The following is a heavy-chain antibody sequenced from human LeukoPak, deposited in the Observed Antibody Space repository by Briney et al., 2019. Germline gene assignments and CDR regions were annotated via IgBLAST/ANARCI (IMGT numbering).Heavy chain of an antibody. J-gene: IGHJ4*02. CDR1: GFTFSSYS. V-gene: IGHV3-21*01. CDR3: ARDAGHDY. CDR2: ISNNKNYI. D-gene: IGHD6-13*01. Sequence: PGGSLRLSCAASGFTFSSYSMNWVRQAPGKGLEWVSSISNNKNYIYYADSVRGRFTISRDNAKNSLYLQMNSLRAEDTAVYYCARDAGHDYWGQGTLVTVSS.